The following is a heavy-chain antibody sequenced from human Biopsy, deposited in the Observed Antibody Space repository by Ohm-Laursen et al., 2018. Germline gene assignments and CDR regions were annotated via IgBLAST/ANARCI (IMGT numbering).Heavy chain of an antibody. CDR3: ARHPTGFWFDP. Sequence: SETLSLTCSVSGDSISDSFHFWSWIRQPPGKGLEWIGSIYNTETTFYNPSLKSRVTLSVDTSTNQFSLKVSSATAADTALYFCARHPTGFWFDPWGHGTLVTVSS. CDR2: IYNTETT. J-gene: IGHJ5*02. V-gene: IGHV4-39*01. CDR1: GDSISDSFHF.